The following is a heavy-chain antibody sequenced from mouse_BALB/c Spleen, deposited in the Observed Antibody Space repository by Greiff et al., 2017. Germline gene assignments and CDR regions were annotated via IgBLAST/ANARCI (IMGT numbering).Heavy chain of an antibody. D-gene: IGHD1-3*01. CDR3: ARHGSGTHYFDY. Sequence: EVQRVESGGGLVKPGGSLKLSCAASGFAFSSYDMSWVRQTPEKRLEWVAYISSGGGSTYYPDTVKGRFTISRDNAKNTLYLQMSSLKSEDTAMYYCARHGSGTHYFDYWGQGTTLTVSS. V-gene: IGHV5-12-1*01. CDR2: ISSGGGST. J-gene: IGHJ2*01. CDR1: GFAFSSYD.